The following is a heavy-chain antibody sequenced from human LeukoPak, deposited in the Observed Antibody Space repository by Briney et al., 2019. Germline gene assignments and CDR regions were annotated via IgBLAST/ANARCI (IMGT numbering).Heavy chain of an antibody. CDR1: GYRFISYY. D-gene: IGHD7-27*01. V-gene: IGHV1-46*01. Sequence: ASVKVSCKASGYRFISYYMHWVRQAPGQGLEWMGIVNPSGGSTSYAQKFQGRVTMTSDTSTSTVYMELSSMRSEDTAVYYCASESGSELGGPYYYYGMDVWGQGTTVTVSS. J-gene: IGHJ6*02. CDR2: VNPSGGST. CDR3: ASESGSELGGPYYYYGMDV.